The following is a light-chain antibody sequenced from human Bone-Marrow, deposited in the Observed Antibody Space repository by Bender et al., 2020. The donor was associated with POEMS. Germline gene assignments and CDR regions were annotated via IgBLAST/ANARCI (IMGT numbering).Light chain of an antibody. Sequence: QSALTQPASVSGSPGQSITISCTGSTSDIGTYNLVSWYQKYAGQAPRLVISDVTTQPSGVSDRFSGSKSGNTASLTISSLQAEDEAMYYCSSYGGGATFWVFGGGTLLTVL. CDR3: SSYGGGATFWV. CDR1: TSDIGTYNL. J-gene: IGLJ3*02. CDR2: DVT. V-gene: IGLV2-23*02.